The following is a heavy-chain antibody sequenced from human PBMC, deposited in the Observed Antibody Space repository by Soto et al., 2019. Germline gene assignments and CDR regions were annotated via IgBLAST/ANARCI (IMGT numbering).Heavy chain of an antibody. CDR2: ISYDGSNK. J-gene: IGHJ4*02. D-gene: IGHD3-10*01. V-gene: IGHV3-30*03. CDR3: APWFGAFDY. Sequence: QVQLVESGGGVVQPGRSLRLSCAASGFTFSSYGMHWVRQAPGKGLEWVAVISYDGSNKYYADSVKGRFTISRNNSKNPLYLQMNSLRAEHTAVYYCAPWFGAFDYWGQGTLVTVSS. CDR1: GFTFSSYG.